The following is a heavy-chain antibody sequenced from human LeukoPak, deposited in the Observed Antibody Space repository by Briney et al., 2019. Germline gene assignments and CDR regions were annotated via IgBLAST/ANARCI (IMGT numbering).Heavy chain of an antibody. CDR2: IYPGDSDT. V-gene: IGHV5-51*01. Sequence: GESLKISCKGSGYSFTSYWIGWVRQMPGKGLEWMGIIYPGDSDTRYSPSFQGQVTISADKSISTAYLQWSSLKASDTAMYYCARSRDPGYGGNPFDYWGQGTLVTVSS. CDR3: ARSRDPGYGGNPFDY. D-gene: IGHD4-23*01. CDR1: GYSFTSYW. J-gene: IGHJ4*02.